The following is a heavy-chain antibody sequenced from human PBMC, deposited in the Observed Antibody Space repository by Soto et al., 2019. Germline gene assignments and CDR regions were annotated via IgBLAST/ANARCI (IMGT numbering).Heavy chain of an antibody. D-gene: IGHD3-22*01. CDR1: GFTFSSYS. J-gene: IGHJ4*02. CDR3: ATGEYYYDSSGYPAYYFDY. V-gene: IGHV3-21*01. CDR2: ISSSSSYI. Sequence: PGGSLRLSFAASGFTFSSYSMNWVRQAPGKGLEWVSSISSSSSYIYYADSVKGRFTISRDNAKNSLYLQMNSLRAEDTAVYYCATGEYYYDSSGYPAYYFDYWGQGTLVTVPQ.